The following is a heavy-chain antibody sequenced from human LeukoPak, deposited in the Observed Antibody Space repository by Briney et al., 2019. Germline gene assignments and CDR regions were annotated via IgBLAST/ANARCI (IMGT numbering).Heavy chain of an antibody. Sequence: PSETLSLTCDVSGGSIDSYHWTWIRQPPGKGLEWIGSIYYTGSTNYSPSLKSRVTISVDTSRTQFSLKPSSVTAADTAVYYCARVSGARGFDYWGQGTLVTVSS. CDR2: IYYTGST. CDR1: GGSIDSYH. CDR3: ARVSGARGFDY. V-gene: IGHV4-59*01. D-gene: IGHD7-27*01. J-gene: IGHJ4*02.